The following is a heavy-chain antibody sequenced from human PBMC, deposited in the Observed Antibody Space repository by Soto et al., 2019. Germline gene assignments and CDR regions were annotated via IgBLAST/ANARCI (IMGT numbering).Heavy chain of an antibody. D-gene: IGHD6-13*01. CDR2: ISYDGSDK. CDR3: AKDRQQLVADYSYGMDV. J-gene: IGHJ6*02. V-gene: IGHV3-30*18. CDR1: GFTFSSYG. Sequence: QVQLVESGGGVVQPGRSLRLSCAASGFTFSSYGMHWVRQAPGKGLEWVAVISYDGSDKYYADSVKGRFTISRDNSKNTLYLQMNSLRAEDTAVYYCAKDRQQLVADYSYGMDVWGQGTTVTVSS.